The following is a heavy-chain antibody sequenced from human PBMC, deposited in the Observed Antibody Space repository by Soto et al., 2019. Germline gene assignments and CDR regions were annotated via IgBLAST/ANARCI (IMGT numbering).Heavy chain of an antibody. D-gene: IGHD1-1*01. Sequence: PGGSLRLSCAASGFTFSSYSMNWVRQAPGKGLEWVSYISSSSSTIFYTDSVKGRFTVSRDNAKNSLYLQMNSLKTEDTAVYYCVRTIQPGTTTYFDYWGQGTLVTVSS. CDR2: ISSSSSTI. CDR3: VRTIQPGTTTYFDY. V-gene: IGHV3-48*01. CDR1: GFTFSSYS. J-gene: IGHJ4*02.